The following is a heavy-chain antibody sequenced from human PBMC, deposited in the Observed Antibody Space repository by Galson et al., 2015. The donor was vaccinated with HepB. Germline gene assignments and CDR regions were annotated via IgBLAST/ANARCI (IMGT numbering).Heavy chain of an antibody. Sequence: QSGAEVKKPGESLKISCTGSGYSFTSYWIGWVRQMPGKGLEWMGIIYPGDSDTRYSPSFQGQVTISADKSISTAYLQWSSLKALDTAMYYCARPDYGDPSNDAFDIWGQGTMVTVSS. CDR3: ARPDYGDPSNDAFDI. CDR1: GYSFTSYW. CDR2: IYPGDSDT. V-gene: IGHV5-51*01. D-gene: IGHD4-17*01. J-gene: IGHJ3*02.